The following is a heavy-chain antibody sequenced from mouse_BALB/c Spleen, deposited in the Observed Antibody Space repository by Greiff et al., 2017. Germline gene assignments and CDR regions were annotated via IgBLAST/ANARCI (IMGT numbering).Heavy chain of an antibody. V-gene: IGHV1-7*01. CDR1: GYTFTSYW. Sequence: LQESGAELAKPGASVKMSCKASGYTFTSYWMHWVKQRPGQGLEWIGYINPSTGYTEFNQKFKDKATLTADKSSSTAYMQLSSLTSEDSAVYYCARREVRRSMDYWGQGTSVTVSS. D-gene: IGHD1-1*01. J-gene: IGHJ4*01. CDR2: INPSTGYT. CDR3: ARREVRRSMDY.